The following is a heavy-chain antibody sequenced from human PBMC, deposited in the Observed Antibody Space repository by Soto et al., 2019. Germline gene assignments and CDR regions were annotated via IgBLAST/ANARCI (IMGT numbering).Heavy chain of an antibody. CDR3: AKDLGYEGYYYYGMDV. Sequence: GVLRLSCAASGFTFSSYGMHWVRQAPGKGLEWVAVISYDGSNKYYADSVKGRFTISRDNSKNTLYLQMNSLRAEDTAVYYCAKDLGYEGYYYYGMDVWGQGTTVTVSS. D-gene: IGHD5-12*01. CDR2: ISYDGSNK. J-gene: IGHJ6*02. V-gene: IGHV3-30*18. CDR1: GFTFSSYG.